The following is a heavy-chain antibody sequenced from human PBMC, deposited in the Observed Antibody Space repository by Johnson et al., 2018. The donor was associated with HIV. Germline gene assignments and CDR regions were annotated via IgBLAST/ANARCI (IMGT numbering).Heavy chain of an antibody. CDR3: ARPGDTTMVSAFDI. V-gene: IGHV3-30*19. Sequence: FTFSNAWMSWVRQAPGKGLEWLAVISYDGSNKYYADSVKGRFTISRDNSKNTLYLQMTSLRAEDTAVYYCARPGDTTMVSAFDIWGRGTMVTVSS. CDR2: ISYDGSNK. CDR1: FTFSNAW. J-gene: IGHJ3*02. D-gene: IGHD5-18*01.